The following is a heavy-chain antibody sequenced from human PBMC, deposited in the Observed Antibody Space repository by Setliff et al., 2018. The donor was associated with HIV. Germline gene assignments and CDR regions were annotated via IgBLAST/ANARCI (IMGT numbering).Heavy chain of an antibody. J-gene: IGHJ4*02. CDR1: GLIFSSYE. Sequence: GESLKISCAASGLIFSSYEMNWVRQAPGKGLEWISFIGGHGSIIHYADYVKGRFTISRDNAKNSVYLQMHSLRVEDTAVYYCAAVPWGHSSLIIDHWGQGTPVTVSS. CDR2: IGGHGSII. CDR3: AAVPWGHSSLIIDH. V-gene: IGHV3-48*03. D-gene: IGHD3-16*01.